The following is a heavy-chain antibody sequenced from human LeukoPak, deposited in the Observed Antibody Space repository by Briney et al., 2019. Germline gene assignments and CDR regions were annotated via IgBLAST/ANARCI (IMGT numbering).Heavy chain of an antibody. CDR1: GFTFSSYW. CDR2: IKQDGSEK. CDR3: AKAPAGNVDDWFDP. Sequence: GGSLRLSCAASGFTFSSYWMSWVRQAPGKGLEWVANIKQDGSEKYYVDSVKGRFTISRDNAKNSLYPQMNSLRAEDTAVYYCAKAPAGNVDDWFDPWGQGTLATVSS. V-gene: IGHV3-7*03. J-gene: IGHJ5*02. D-gene: IGHD1-1*01.